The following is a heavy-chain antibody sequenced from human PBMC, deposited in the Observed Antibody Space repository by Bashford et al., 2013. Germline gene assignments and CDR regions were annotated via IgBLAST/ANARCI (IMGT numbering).Heavy chain of an antibody. CDR3: ARGYLMYSSSSHYYYYMDV. J-gene: IGHJ6*03. D-gene: IGHD6-6*01. V-gene: IGHV1-69*06. CDR2: IIPIFGTA. Sequence: SVKVSCKALRHFSSYAISWVRQAPGQGLEWMGGIIPIFGTANYAQKFQGRVTITADKSTSTAYMELSSLRSEDTAVYYCARGYLMYSSSSHYYYYMDVWGKGTTVTVSS. CDR1: RHFSSYA.